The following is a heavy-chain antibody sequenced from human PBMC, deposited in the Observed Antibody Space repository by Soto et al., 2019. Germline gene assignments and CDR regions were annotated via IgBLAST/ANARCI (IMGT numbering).Heavy chain of an antibody. D-gene: IGHD6-19*01. J-gene: IGHJ4*02. CDR1: GDSISTYY. CDR3: ARVLIAVAGTIDY. V-gene: IGHV4-59*01. Sequence: SETLSLTCTVSGDSISTYYWSWIRQPPGKGLEWIAYIYYTGNTYYNPSLKSRVTISMDTSKNQFSLKLSSVTAADTAVYYCARVLIAVAGTIDYWGQGTLVTVSS. CDR2: IYYTGNT.